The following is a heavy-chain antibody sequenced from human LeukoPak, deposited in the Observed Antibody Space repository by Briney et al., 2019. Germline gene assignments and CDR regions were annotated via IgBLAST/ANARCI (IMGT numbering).Heavy chain of an antibody. D-gene: IGHD2-15*01. CDR3: ARRASVAATLDY. Sequence: PSETLSLTCAVYGGSFSGYYWSWIRQPPGKGLEWIGDNNHSGSTNYNPSLTSRVTMSVDTSKNQFSLKLSSVTAADTAVYYCARRASVAATLDYWGRGTLVTVSS. CDR1: GGSFSGYY. V-gene: IGHV4-34*01. J-gene: IGHJ4*02. CDR2: NNHSGST.